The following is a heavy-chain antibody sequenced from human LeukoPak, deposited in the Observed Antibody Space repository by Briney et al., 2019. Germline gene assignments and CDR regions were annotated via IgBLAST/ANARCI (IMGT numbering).Heavy chain of an antibody. CDR2: VNPSGGST. J-gene: IGHJ4*02. CDR1: GYTFTSYF. CDR3: ARGPGDLGDY. Sequence: ASVTVSCKASGYTFTSYFMHWVRQAPGQGLEWMGLVNPSGGSTNYAQKFQGRVTMTRDMSTSTVFMELDSLRSEDTAVYYCARGPGDLGDYWGQGTLATVSS. D-gene: IGHD7-27*01. V-gene: IGHV1-46*01.